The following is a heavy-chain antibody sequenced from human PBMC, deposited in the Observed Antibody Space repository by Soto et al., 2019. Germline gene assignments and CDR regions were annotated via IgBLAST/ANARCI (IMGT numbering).Heavy chain of an antibody. CDR3: ARGGNYGDYPLYYYYYYYMDV. J-gene: IGHJ6*03. Sequence: GASVKVSCKASGYTFTSYGISWVRQAPGQGLEWMGWISAYNGNTNYAQKLQGRVTMTTDTSTSTAYIELRSLRSDDTAVYYCARGGNYGDYPLYYYYYYYMDVWGKGTTVTVSS. CDR2: ISAYNGNT. V-gene: IGHV1-18*01. CDR1: GYTFTSYG. D-gene: IGHD4-17*01.